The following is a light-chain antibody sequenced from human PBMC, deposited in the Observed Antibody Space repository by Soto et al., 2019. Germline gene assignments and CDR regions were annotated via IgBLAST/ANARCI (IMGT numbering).Light chain of an antibody. J-gene: IGLJ1*01. CDR1: NRDVGGYNY. Sequence: QSALTQPPSASGSPGPSVPISCTGTNRDVGGYNYVSWYQQHPGKAPKLMIYEVSKRPSGVPDRFSGSKPGNTASLTVSGLQAEDEADYYCSSYAGSNNFVFGTGTKVTVL. CDR2: EVS. V-gene: IGLV2-8*01. CDR3: SSYAGSNNFV.